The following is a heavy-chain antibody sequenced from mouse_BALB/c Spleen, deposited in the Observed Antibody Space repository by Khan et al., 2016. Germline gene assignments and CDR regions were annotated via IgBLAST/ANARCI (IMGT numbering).Heavy chain of an antibody. J-gene: IGHJ2*01. CDR3: ARIKKIVATYFDY. CDR1: GYTFTSYW. Sequence: QVQLQQPGAELVKAGASVKMSCKASGYTFTSYWMYWVKQRLGQGLEWFAETNPTNGRTYYNEKFKSKATLTVDKSSSTAYMLLSGPTFEDSAVYYCARIKKIVATYFDYWGQGTTPTVSS. D-gene: IGHD1-1*01. CDR2: TNPTNGRT. V-gene: IGHV1S81*02.